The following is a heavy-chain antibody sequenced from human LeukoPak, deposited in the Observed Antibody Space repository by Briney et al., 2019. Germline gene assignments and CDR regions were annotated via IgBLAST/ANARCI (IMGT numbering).Heavy chain of an antibody. CDR1: GFTFSSYA. CDR2: ISYDGSNK. CDR3: ARIWFGELRGPFDY. D-gene: IGHD3-10*01. Sequence: PGRSLRLSCAASGFTFSSYAMHGVRQAPGKGLEWVAVISYDGSNKYYADSVKGRFTISRDNSKNTLYLQMNSLRAEDTAVYYCARIWFGELRGPFDYWGQGTLVTVSS. V-gene: IGHV3-30-3*01. J-gene: IGHJ4*02.